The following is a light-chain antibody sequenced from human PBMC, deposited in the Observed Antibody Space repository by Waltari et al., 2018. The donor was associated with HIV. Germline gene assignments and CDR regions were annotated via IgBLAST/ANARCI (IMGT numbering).Light chain of an antibody. CDR3: AVLDDTLGGGV. CDR2: RDN. Sequence: QSVLTQPPSASGTPGQKVTISCSGGTANLGAHFVFWFQQFPGTAPKLLIYRDNLRHSGVPARFSGSKSGTSASLTISGLRSNDEAHYFCAVLDDTLGGGVFGGGTKLTVL. J-gene: IGLJ2*01. V-gene: IGLV1-47*01. CDR1: TANLGAHF.